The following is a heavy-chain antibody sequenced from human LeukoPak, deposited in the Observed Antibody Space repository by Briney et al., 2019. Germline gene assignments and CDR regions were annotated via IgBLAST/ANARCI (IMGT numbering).Heavy chain of an antibody. CDR1: GFTFSTYP. V-gene: IGHV3-30*14. Sequence: TGGSLRLSYEASGFTFSTYPMHWVRQAPDKGLEWVAMISHHGSNEYYADSVKGRFTISRDNSKNTLYLQMNNPRVEDTAIYYCARVHDTAGYYHYFDSWGQGTLVTVSS. CDR3: ARVHDTAGYYHYFDS. CDR2: ISHHGSNE. J-gene: IGHJ4*02. D-gene: IGHD3-9*01.